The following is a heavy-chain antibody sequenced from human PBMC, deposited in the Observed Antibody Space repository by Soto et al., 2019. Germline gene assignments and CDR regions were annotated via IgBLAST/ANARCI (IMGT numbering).Heavy chain of an antibody. CDR2: INPSGGST. J-gene: IGHJ3*02. D-gene: IGHD3-3*01. CDR1: GYTFTSYY. V-gene: IGHV1-46*01. Sequence: ASVKVSCKASGYTFTSYYMHWVGQAPGQGLEWMGIINPSGGSTSYAQKFQGRVTMTRDTSTSTVYMELSSLRSEDTAVYYCARGSSIFGVVYDAFDILGQGTMVIVS. CDR3: ARGSSIFGVVYDAFDI.